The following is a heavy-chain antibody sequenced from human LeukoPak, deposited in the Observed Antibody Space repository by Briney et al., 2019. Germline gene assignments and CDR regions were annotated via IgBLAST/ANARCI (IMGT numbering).Heavy chain of an antibody. CDR1: GYTFTSYG. Sequence: GASVKVSCKASGYTFTSYGISWVRQAPGQGLEWMGWISAYNGNTNYAQKLQGRVTMTTDTSTSTAYMELRSLRSDDTAVYYCAILHYYDSSGYYYDPFDYWGQGTLVTVSS. J-gene: IGHJ4*02. CDR2: ISAYNGNT. V-gene: IGHV1-18*01. D-gene: IGHD3-22*01. CDR3: AILHYYDSSGYYYDPFDY.